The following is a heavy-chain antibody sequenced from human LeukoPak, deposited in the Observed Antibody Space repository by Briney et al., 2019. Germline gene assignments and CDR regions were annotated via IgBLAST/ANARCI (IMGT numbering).Heavy chain of an antibody. J-gene: IGHJ4*02. Sequence: PGGSLRLSCAVSGFTLSSHSMRCARHPPGKGREGVSAISGSGGSKYYTDSVKGRFTISRDNSKNTLYLQMNSLRAEDTAVYYCATVWAYSSSSWGQGTLVTVSS. CDR3: ATVWAYSSSS. CDR1: GFTLSSHS. D-gene: IGHD6-13*01. V-gene: IGHV3-23*01. CDR2: ISGSGGSK.